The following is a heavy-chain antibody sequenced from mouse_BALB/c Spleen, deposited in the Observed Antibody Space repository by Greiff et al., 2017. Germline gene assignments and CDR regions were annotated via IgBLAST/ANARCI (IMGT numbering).Heavy chain of an antibody. V-gene: IGHV5-17*02. CDR3: AREVRYYGSRAMDY. D-gene: IGHD1-1*01. J-gene: IGHJ4*01. CDR2: ISSGSSTI. Sequence: EVQVVESGGGLVQPGGSRKLSCAASGFTFSSFGMHWVRQAPEKGLEWVAYISSGSSTIYYADTVKGRFTISRDNPKNTLFLQMTSLRSEDTAMYYCAREVRYYGSRAMDYWGQGTSVTVSS. CDR1: GFTFSSFG.